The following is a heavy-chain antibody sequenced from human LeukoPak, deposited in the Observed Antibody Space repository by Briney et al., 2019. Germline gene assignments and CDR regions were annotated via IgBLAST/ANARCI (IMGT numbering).Heavy chain of an antibody. D-gene: IGHD3-10*01. CDR1: GFTFSSYA. CDR3: ARDRVSGYDAFDI. CDR2: ISYDGSNK. J-gene: IGHJ3*02. V-gene: IGHV3-30*04. Sequence: AGGSLRLSRAASGFTFSSYAMHWVRQAPGKGLEWVAVISYDGSNKYYADSVKGRFTISRDNSKNTLYLQMNSLRAEDTAVYYCARDRVSGYDAFDIWGQGTMVTVSS.